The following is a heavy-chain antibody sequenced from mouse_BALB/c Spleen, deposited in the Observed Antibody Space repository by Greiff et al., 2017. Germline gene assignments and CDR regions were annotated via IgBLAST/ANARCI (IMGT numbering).Heavy chain of an antibody. CDR3: ARGGTDAMDY. D-gene: IGHD3-3*01. CDR1: GYSITSGYY. Sequence: EVQLQQSGPGLVKPSQSLSLTCSVTGYSITSGYYWNWIRQFPGNKLEWMGYISYDGSNNYNPSLKNRISITRDTSKNQFFLKLNSVTTEDTATYYCARGGTDAMDYWGQGTSVTVSS. J-gene: IGHJ4*01. CDR2: ISYDGSN. V-gene: IGHV3-6*02.